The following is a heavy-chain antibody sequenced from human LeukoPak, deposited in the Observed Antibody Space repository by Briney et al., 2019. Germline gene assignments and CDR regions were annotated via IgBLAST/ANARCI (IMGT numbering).Heavy chain of an antibody. Sequence: SETLSLTCAVYSGSFSGYYWSWIRQPPGKGLEWTGEINHSGSTNYNPSLKSRVTISVDTSKNQFSLKLSSVTAADTAVYYCARGVVVAATHWFDPWGQGTLVTVSS. CDR3: ARGVVVAATHWFDP. D-gene: IGHD2-15*01. J-gene: IGHJ5*02. V-gene: IGHV4-34*01. CDR1: SGSFSGYY. CDR2: INHSGST.